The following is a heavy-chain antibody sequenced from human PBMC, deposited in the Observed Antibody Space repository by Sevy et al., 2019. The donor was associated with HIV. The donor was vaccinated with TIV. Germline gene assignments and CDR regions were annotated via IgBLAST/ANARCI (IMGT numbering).Heavy chain of an antibody. J-gene: IGHJ5*02. D-gene: IGHD6-13*01. V-gene: IGHV1-24*01. CDR2: FDPEDGET. CDR1: GYTLTELS. CDR3: ATGEAAAGKGSPS. Sequence: ASVKVSCKVSGYTLTELSMHWVRQAPGKGLEWMGGFDPEDGETIYAQKFQGRVTMTEDTSTDTAYMELSSLSAEDTAVYYCATGEAAAGKGSPSWGQGTLVTVSS.